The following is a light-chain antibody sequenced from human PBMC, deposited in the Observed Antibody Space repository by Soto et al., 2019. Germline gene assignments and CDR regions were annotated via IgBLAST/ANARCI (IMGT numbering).Light chain of an antibody. CDR3: AALDDSLNGLV. V-gene: IGLV1-44*01. CDR2: TNS. J-gene: IGLJ1*01. Sequence: QSVLTQPPSASGTPGQRVTISCSGSSSNIGSNTVKWYQHLPGTAPKLLIYTNSQRPSGVPDRFSGSKSGTSASLAISGLQSEDEADYYCAALDDSLNGLVFGTGTKLTV. CDR1: SSNIGSNT.